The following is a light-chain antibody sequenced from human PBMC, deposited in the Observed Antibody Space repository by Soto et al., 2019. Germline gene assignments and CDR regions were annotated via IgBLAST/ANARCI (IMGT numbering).Light chain of an antibody. V-gene: IGKV3-20*01. Sequence: EIVVTQSPGTLSLSPGERATLSCRASQSVSSSYLAWYQQKPGQAPRLLIYGASSRATGIPDRFSGSGSGTDFTLTISRLEPEDFEVYYCQQYGSSSWTFGQGTKV. CDR3: QQYGSSSWT. CDR2: GAS. J-gene: IGKJ1*01. CDR1: QSVSSSY.